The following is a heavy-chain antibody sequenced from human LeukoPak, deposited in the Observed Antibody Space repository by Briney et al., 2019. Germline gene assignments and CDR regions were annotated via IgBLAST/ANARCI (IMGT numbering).Heavy chain of an antibody. J-gene: IGHJ3*02. CDR3: ARVPILLVGMAVAGDDAIDI. D-gene: IGHD6-19*01. V-gene: IGHV4-61*02. Sequence: SQTLSLTCTVSGGSISSGSYYWSWIRQPAGKGLEWIGRIYTSGSTNYNPSLKSRVTISVDTSKNQFSLQLNSVTPEDTAVYYCARVPILLVGMAVAGDDAIDIWGQGMMVIVSS. CDR2: IYTSGST. CDR1: GGSISSGSYY.